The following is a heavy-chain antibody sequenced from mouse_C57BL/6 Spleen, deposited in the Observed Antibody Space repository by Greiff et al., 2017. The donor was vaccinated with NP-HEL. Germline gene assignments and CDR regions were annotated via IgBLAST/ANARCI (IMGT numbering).Heavy chain of an antibody. CDR1: GYTFTSYW. CDR2: IYPGSGST. CDR3: ARGGLAYYYGSSYGY. D-gene: IGHD1-1*01. J-gene: IGHJ2*01. Sequence: VKLQQPGAELVKPGASVKMSCKASGYTFTSYWITWVKQRPGQGLEWIGDIYPGSGSTNYNEKFKSKATLTVDTSSSTAYMQLSSLTSEDSAVYYCARGGLAYYYGSSYGYWGQGTTLTVSS. V-gene: IGHV1-55*01.